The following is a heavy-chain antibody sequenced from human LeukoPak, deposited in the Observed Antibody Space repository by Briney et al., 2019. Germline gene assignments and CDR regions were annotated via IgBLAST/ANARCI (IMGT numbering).Heavy chain of an antibody. CDR2: INPNSGGT. V-gene: IGHV1-2*02. D-gene: IGHD3-22*01. Sequence: ASVKVSCKASGYTFNGFYMHWVRQAPGQGLEWMGWINPNSGGTNYAQKFQGRVTMTRDTSISTAYMELSRLTSDDTAVYYCAKVTVATILNYYDSSGAFDYWGQGTLVTVSS. CDR3: AKVTVATILNYYDSSGAFDY. CDR1: GYTFNGFY. J-gene: IGHJ4*02.